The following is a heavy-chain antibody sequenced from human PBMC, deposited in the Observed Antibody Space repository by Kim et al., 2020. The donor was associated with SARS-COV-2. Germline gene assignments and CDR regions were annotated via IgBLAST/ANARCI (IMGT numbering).Heavy chain of an antibody. CDR3: VRDYGDAVGGAFDI. V-gene: IGHV1-2*06. D-gene: IGHD4-17*01. J-gene: IGHJ3*02. Sequence: ASVKVSCKASGYSFTGYYIHWVRQAPGQGLEWMRRINPHSGGTNSAQKFQGRVTMTRDTSISTAYMELSSLRSDDTAVYYCVRDYGDAVGGAFDIWGQGTLVTVSS. CDR2: INPHSGGT. CDR1: GYSFTGYY.